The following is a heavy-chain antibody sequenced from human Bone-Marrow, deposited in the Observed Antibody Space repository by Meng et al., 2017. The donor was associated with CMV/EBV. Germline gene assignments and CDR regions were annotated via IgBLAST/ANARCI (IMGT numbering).Heavy chain of an antibody. J-gene: IGHJ6*02. V-gene: IGHV1-8*02. D-gene: IGHD6-13*01. CDR2: MNPNSGNT. CDR3: ARGVKGYSSSWAPSESYYGMDV. CDR1: GYTFTSYY. Sequence: ASVKVSCKASGYTFTSYYMHWVRQATGQGLEWMGWMNPNSGNTGYAQKFQGRVTMTRNTSISTAYMELSSLRSEDTAVYYCARGVKGYSSSWAPSESYYGMDVWGQGTTVTVSS.